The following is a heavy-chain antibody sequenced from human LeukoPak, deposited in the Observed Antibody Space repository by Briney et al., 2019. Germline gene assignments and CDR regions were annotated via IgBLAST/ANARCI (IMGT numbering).Heavy chain of an antibody. Sequence: GGSRRLSCAAAGFTFSSYDMHWVRQAPGKGLEGVAVIWYEVSNRYYADSGKGRFTISRDNSEMTLCLQMNHPRAEHPAVYYCARGGRNFDCLPLTSGWFDPWGQGTLVTVSS. CDR3: ARGGRNFDCLPLTSGWFDP. D-gene: IGHD3-9*01. V-gene: IGHV3-33*01. CDR2: IWYEVSNR. J-gene: IGHJ5*02. CDR1: GFTFSSYD.